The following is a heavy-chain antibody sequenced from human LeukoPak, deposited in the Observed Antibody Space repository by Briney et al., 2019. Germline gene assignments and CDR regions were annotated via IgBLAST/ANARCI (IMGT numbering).Heavy chain of an antibody. Sequence: ASVKVSFKASGYTFTSYGISWVRQAPGQGLEWMGWISAYNGNTNYAQKLQGRVTMTTDTSTSTAYMELRSLRSDDTAVYYCARVGGEDCSSTSCYRGAFDIWGQGTMVTVSS. CDR1: GYTFTSYG. J-gene: IGHJ3*02. D-gene: IGHD2-2*01. CDR3: ARVGGEDCSSTSCYRGAFDI. CDR2: ISAYNGNT. V-gene: IGHV1-18*01.